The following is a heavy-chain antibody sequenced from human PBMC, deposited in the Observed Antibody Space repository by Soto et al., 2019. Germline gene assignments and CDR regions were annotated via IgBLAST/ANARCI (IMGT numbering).Heavy chain of an antibody. CDR3: ARSVERYVMTGDAFDI. Sequence: QVQLVQSGAEVKKPGSSVKVSCKASGGTFSSYAISWVRQAPGQGLEWMGGIIPIFGTANYAQKFQGRVTITADESTSTAYMELSSLRSEDTAVYYCARSVERYVMTGDAFDIWGQGTMVTVSS. J-gene: IGHJ3*02. V-gene: IGHV1-69*01. D-gene: IGHD1-1*01. CDR1: GGTFSSYA. CDR2: IIPIFGTA.